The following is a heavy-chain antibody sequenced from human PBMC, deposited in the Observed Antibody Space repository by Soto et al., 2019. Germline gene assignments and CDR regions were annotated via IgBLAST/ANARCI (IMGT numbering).Heavy chain of an antibody. CDR3: ARVSIKRYYDSSGDAFDI. CDR1: GFTFSSYS. J-gene: IGHJ3*02. D-gene: IGHD3-22*01. CDR2: ISSSSSYI. V-gene: IGHV3-21*01. Sequence: GESLKISCAASGFTFSSYSMNWVRQAPGKGLEWVSSISSSSSYIYYADSVKGRFTISRDNAKNSLYLQMNSLRAEDTAVYYCARVSIKRYYDSSGDAFDIWGQGTMVTVSS.